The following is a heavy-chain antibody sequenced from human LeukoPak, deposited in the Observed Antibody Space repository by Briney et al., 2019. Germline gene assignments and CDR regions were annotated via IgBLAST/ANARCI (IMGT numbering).Heavy chain of an antibody. D-gene: IGHD5-12*01. CDR2: ISWNSGSA. J-gene: IGHJ4*02. Sequence: PGRSLRLSCAASGFTFDDYSMHWVRQAPGKGLEWVSGISWNSGSAGYADSVKGRFTISRDSAKNSLYLQMNSLRTEDTALYYCAKDRTYSAYAALDYWGQGTLVTASS. CDR3: AKDRTYSAYAALDY. CDR1: GFTFDDYS. V-gene: IGHV3-9*01.